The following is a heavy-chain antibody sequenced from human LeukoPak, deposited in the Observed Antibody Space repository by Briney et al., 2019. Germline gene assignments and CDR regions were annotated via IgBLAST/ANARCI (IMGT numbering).Heavy chain of an antibody. D-gene: IGHD3-22*01. CDR2: IIPIFGTA. V-gene: IGHV1-69*13. Sequence: ASVKVSCKASGGTFSSYAISWVRQAPGQGLEWMGGIIPIFGTANYAQKFQGRVTITADESRTTAYMELSSLRSEDTAVYYCARGPANYYDSSGYPYYFDYWGQGTLVTVSS. CDR3: ARGPANYYDSSGYPYYFDY. CDR1: GGTFSSYA. J-gene: IGHJ4*02.